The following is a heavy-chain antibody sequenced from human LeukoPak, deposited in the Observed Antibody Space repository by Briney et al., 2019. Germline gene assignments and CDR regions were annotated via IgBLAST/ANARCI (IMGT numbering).Heavy chain of an antibody. CDR1: GYTFTSYY. D-gene: IGHD6-13*01. CDR2: INPSGGST. V-gene: IGHV1-46*01. J-gene: IGHJ5*02. Sequence: ASVKVSCKASGYTFTSYYMHWVRQAPGQGLEWKGIINPSGGSTSYAQKFQGRVTMTRDTSTSTVYMELSSLRSEDTAVYYCARVGVSNWFDPWGQGTLVTVSS. CDR3: ARVGVSNWFDP.